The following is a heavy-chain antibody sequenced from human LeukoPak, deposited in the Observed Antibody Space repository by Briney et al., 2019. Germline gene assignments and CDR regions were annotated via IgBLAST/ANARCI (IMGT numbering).Heavy chain of an antibody. V-gene: IGHV4-59*12. Sequence: SETLSLTCTVSGGSISSYYWSWIRQPPGKGLEWIGYIYYSGSTNYNPSLKSRVTISVDKSKNQFSLKLSPVTAADTAVYYCARVIDGLDYMDVWGKGTTVTVSS. D-gene: IGHD1-26*01. J-gene: IGHJ6*03. CDR2: IYYSGST. CDR3: ARVIDGLDYMDV. CDR1: GGSISSYY.